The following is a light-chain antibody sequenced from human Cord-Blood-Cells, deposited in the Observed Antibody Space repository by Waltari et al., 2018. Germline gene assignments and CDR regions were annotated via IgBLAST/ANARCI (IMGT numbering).Light chain of an antibody. Sequence: IQLTQSPSSLSASVGARVTITFRASQSISSYLNWYQQTPEKAPKLLIYAAYSLQSGVPSRFSGSGSGKDFTVTISSLQPEDFATYYGQQSYSTRSSNFGQGTRLAIK. J-gene: IGKJ5*01. CDR1: QSISSY. CDR3: QQSYSTRSSN. CDR2: AAY. V-gene: IGKV1-39*01.